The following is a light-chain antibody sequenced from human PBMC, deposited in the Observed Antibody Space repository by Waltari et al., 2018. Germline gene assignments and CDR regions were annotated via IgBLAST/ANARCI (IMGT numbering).Light chain of an antibody. CDR2: GAP. CDR3: QQYNNWPLRAGA. V-gene: IGKV3-15*01. CDR1: QSVSSN. Sequence: EIVMTQSPATLSVSPGERATLSCRASQSVSSNLAWYQQKPGQAPRLLIYGAPTRATGIPARFSGSGSGTEFTLTISSMQSEDFAVYYCQQYNNWPLRAGAFGQGTKVEIK. J-gene: IGKJ1*01.